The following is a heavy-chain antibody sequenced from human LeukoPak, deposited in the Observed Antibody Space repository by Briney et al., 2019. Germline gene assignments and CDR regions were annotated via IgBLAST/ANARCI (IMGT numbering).Heavy chain of an antibody. V-gene: IGHV4-59*01. CDR3: ARETSLPGYAGGLGFNY. Sequence: MPSETLSLTCTVSGGSISSWYWSWIRPPPRKRLYWIGNIYDSGSTNYNPSLKSRATMSVDTSKNQVSLKLRSVTAADTAVYYCARETSLPGYAGGLGFNYWGQGTLVTVSS. D-gene: IGHD6-19*01. J-gene: IGHJ4*02. CDR1: GGSISSWY. CDR2: IYDSGST.